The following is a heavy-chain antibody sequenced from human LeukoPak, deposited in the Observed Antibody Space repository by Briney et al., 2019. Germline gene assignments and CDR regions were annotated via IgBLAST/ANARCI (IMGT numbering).Heavy chain of an antibody. CDR2: ISGSSSGI. Sequence: SGGSLRLSCVASGFSVSSYSMNWVRQAPGKGLEWISYISGSSSGIYYADSVRGRFTISRDNAKNSLYLQMNSLRAEDTAVYYCARFSGGYDEDYYYYYMDVWGKGTTVTVSS. J-gene: IGHJ6*03. CDR1: GFSVSSYS. CDR3: ARFSGGYDEDYYYYYMDV. V-gene: IGHV3-48*04. D-gene: IGHD5-12*01.